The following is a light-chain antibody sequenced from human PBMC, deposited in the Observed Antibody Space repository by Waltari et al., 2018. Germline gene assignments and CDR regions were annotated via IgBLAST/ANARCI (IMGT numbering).Light chain of an antibody. CDR2: AAS. J-gene: IGKJ4*01. CDR1: QGISSY. V-gene: IGKV1-8*01. Sequence: AIRMTPSPSSLAASTGDRVPITCRASQGISSYLAWYQQKPGKAPKLLIYAASTLQSGVPSRFSGSGSGTDFTLTISCLQSEDFATYYCQQYYSYPPTLTFGGGTKVEIK. CDR3: QQYYSYPPTLT.